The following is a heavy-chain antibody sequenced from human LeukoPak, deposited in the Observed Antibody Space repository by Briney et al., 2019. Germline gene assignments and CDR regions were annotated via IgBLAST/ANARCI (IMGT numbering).Heavy chain of an antibody. Sequence: PGGSLRLSCAASGFRFDAHGMSWVRQVPGKGLEWVSGINWNGASTGYGDSVKGRFTISRDNAKNSLYLQMNSLRAEDTALYYCGGGESNGWYFDYWGQGILVTVSS. V-gene: IGHV3-20*04. D-gene: IGHD6-19*01. CDR2: INWNGAST. CDR1: GFRFDAHG. CDR3: GGGESNGWYFDY. J-gene: IGHJ4*02.